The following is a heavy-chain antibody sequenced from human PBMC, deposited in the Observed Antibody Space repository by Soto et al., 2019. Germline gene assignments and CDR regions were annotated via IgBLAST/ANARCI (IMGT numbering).Heavy chain of an antibody. J-gene: IGHJ4*02. D-gene: IGHD1-26*01. CDR1: GFTFDDYT. CDR2: ISWDGGST. Sequence: GGSLRLSCAASGFTFDDYTMHWVRQAPGKGLEWVSLISWDGGSTYYADSVKGRFTISRDNSKNSLYLQMNSLRTEDTALYYCEKEGVRFRSRFFQDSGSYYDYWGQGTLVTVSS. V-gene: IGHV3-43*01. CDR3: EKEGVRFRSRFFQDSGSYYDY.